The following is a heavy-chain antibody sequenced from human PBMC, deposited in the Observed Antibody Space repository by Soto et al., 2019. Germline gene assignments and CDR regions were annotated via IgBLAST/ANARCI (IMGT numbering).Heavy chain of an antibody. Sequence: QVQLQESGPGLVKPSETLSLTCTVTGGSTSSYYWSWLRQPPGKGLEWIGYNSSSGSTDYTPSLKSRVTISVDTSKNQCSLKLSSATAADTAVYYCARHGGSYSFDYWGQGTLVTVSS. V-gene: IGHV4-59*08. CDR3: ARHGGSYSFDY. J-gene: IGHJ4*02. D-gene: IGHD1-26*01. CDR1: GGSTSSYY. CDR2: NSSSGST.